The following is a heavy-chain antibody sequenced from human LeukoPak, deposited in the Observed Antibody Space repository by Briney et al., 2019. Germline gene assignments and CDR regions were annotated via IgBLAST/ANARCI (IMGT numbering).Heavy chain of an antibody. CDR3: AREGPDYYFDS. CDR2: INSDGSSI. CDR1: GFTFSNYW. Sequence: GGSLRLSCAASGFTFSNYWMHWVRQAPGKGLVWVSRINSDGSSIVYADSVKGRFTISRDNAKNTLYLQTNNLRAEDTAVYYCAREGPDYYFDSWGHGTLVTVSS. V-gene: IGHV3-74*01. J-gene: IGHJ4*01.